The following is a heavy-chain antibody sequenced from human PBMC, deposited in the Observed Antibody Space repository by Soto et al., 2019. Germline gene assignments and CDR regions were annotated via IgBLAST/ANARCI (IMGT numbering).Heavy chain of an antibody. CDR1: GGSISSGGYY. CDR2: IYYSGST. Sequence: QVQLQESRPGLVKPSQTLSLTCTVSGGSISSGGYYWSWIRQHPGKGLEWIGYIYYSGSTYYNPSLKRRVTKSVDTSKNQFSLKLSSVTAADTAVYYCASWIAAADTYYFDYWGQGTQVTVSS. J-gene: IGHJ4*02. V-gene: IGHV4-31*03. D-gene: IGHD6-13*01. CDR3: ASWIAAADTYYFDY.